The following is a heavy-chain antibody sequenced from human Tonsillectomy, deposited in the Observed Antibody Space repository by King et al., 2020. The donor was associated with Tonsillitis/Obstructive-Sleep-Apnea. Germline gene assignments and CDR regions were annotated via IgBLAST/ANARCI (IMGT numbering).Heavy chain of an antibody. J-gene: IGHJ4*02. CDR3: AREGGCSSTSCFRPFDF. CDR1: GFTFSDYY. CDR2: ISSSSSYT. V-gene: IGHV3-11*05. D-gene: IGHD2-2*01. Sequence: VQLVESGGGLVKPGGSLRLSCAASGFTFSDYYMSWIRQAPGKGLEWVSYISSSSSYTNYAGSVKGRFTISRDNAKNSLYLQMNSLRAEETAVYYCAREGGCSSTSCFRPFDFWGQGTLVTVSS.